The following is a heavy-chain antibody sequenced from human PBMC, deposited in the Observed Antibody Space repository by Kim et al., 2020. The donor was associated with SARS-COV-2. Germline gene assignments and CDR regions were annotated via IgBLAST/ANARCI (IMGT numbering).Heavy chain of an antibody. CDR3: ARGDGVAAALVNIFDD. CDR1: GYSFTSYW. Sequence: GESLKISCKGSGYSFTSYWIGWVRQMPGKGLEWMGIIYPGDSDTRYSPSFQGQVTISADKSISTAYLQWSSLKASDTAMYYCARGDGVAAALVNIFDDWGKGTLVTVSS. J-gene: IGHJ4*02. V-gene: IGHV5-51*01. CDR2: IYPGDSDT. D-gene: IGHD6-13*01.